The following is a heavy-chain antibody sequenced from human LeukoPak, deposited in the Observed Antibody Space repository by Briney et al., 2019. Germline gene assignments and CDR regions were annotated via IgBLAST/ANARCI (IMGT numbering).Heavy chain of an antibody. V-gene: IGHV3-74*01. CDR3: ARDLGGRSGY. J-gene: IGHJ4*02. CDR1: GFTFSSYW. Sequence: GGSLRLSCAASGFTFSSYWMHWVRQAPGKGLVWVSRINEDGSTTNYADSVKGRFTISRDNAKNTLFLQMNSLRAEDTAVYYCARDLGGRSGYWGQGTLVTVSS. CDR2: INEDGSTT. D-gene: IGHD1-26*01.